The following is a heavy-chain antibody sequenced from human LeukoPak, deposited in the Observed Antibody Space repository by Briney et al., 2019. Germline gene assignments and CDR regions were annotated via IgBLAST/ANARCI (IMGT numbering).Heavy chain of an antibody. CDR1: GGTFSSYA. V-gene: IGHV1-69*06. D-gene: IGHD2-2*01. CDR3: ARSSYCSSTSCYAGRDWFDP. Sequence: SVKVSCKASGGTFSSYAISWVRQAPRQGLEWMGGIIPIFGTANYAQKFQGRVTITADKSTSTAYMELSSLRSEDTAVYYCARSSYCSSTSCYAGRDWFDPWGQGTLVTVSS. CDR2: IIPIFGTA. J-gene: IGHJ5*02.